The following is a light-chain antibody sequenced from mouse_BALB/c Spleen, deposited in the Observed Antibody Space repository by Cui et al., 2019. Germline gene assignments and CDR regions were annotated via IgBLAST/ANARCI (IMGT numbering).Light chain of an antibody. CDR2: LSS. J-gene: IGKJ5*01. CDR1: SSVSY. Sequence: QIVLTQSPALMSASTGEKVTMTCSASSSVSYMYCYQQKPRSSPKPWIYLSSNLASGVLARFIGSGSGTSYSLTIISMEAEDAATYYCHQWSSNPPTFGAGTKLELK. V-gene: IGKV4-68*01. CDR3: HQWSSNPPT.